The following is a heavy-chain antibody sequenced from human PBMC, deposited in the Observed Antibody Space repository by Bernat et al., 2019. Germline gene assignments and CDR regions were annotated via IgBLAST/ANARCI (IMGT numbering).Heavy chain of an antibody. CDR1: GGSISSYY. CDR2: IYYSGST. J-gene: IGHJ4*02. D-gene: IGHD5-18*01. V-gene: IGHV4-59*01. Sequence: QVQLQESGPGLVKPSETLSLTCTVSGGSISSYYWSWIRQPPGKGLEWIGYIYYSGSTNYNPSLKSRVTISVDTSKNQFSLKLSSVTAADTAVYYCASDYRDGPTDWGQGTLVTVSS. CDR3: ASDYRDGPTD.